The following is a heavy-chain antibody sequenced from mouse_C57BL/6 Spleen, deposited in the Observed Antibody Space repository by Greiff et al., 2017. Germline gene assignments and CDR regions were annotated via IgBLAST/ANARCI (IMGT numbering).Heavy chain of an antibody. J-gene: IGHJ2*01. D-gene: IGHD2-12*01. Sequence: EVKLVESEGGLVQPGSSMKLSCTASGFTFSDYYMAWVRQVPEKGLEWVANINYDGSSTYYLDSLKSRFIISRDNAKNILYLQMSSLKSEDTTTYYCARFDDYCFDYWGQGTTLTVSS. CDR2: INYDGSST. CDR3: ARFDDYCFDY. CDR1: GFTFSDYY. V-gene: IGHV5-16*01.